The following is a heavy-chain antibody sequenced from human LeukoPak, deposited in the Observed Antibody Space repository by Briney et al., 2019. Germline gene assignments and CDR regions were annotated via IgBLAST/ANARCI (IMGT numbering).Heavy chain of an antibody. CDR3: TRGRSNYYGMDV. Sequence: SETLSLTCSVSDGSINSYYWNWTRRPPGKGLEWIGYIYYNGNTNYSPSLKSRVTMSVDTSKNLFSLKVSSVTAADTAVYYCTRGRSNYYGMDVWGQGTTVTVSS. D-gene: IGHD1-26*01. J-gene: IGHJ6*02. V-gene: IGHV4-59*01. CDR1: DGSINSYY. CDR2: IYYNGNT.